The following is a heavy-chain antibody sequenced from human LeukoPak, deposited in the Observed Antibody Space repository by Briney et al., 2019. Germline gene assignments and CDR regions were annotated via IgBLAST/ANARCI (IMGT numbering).Heavy chain of an antibody. V-gene: IGHV4-30-2*01. J-gene: IGHJ4*02. Sequence: SQTLSLTCAVSGGPISSGGYSWSWIRQPPGKGLEWIGYIYHSGSTYYNPSLKSRVTISVDRSKNQFSLKLSSVTAADTAVYYCARSSYYYDSSGYSYWGQGTLVTVSS. CDR3: ARSSYYYDSSGYSY. CDR2: IYHSGST. D-gene: IGHD3-22*01. CDR1: GGPISSGGYS.